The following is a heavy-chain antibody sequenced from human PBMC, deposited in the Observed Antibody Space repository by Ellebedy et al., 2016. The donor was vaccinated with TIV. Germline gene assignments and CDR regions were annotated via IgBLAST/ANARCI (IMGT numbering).Heavy chain of an antibody. CDR2: ISAYNANT. D-gene: IGHD3-22*01. CDR1: GYTFPSYG. Sequence: AASVKVSCKASGYTFPSYGISWVRQAPGQGLEWMGWISAYNANTTFAQRLQGRVTITTDTSTSTSYMELRSLRSDDTAVYYCARDYPYYESGNYWGQGTLVTVSS. V-gene: IGHV1-18*01. J-gene: IGHJ4*02. CDR3: ARDYPYYESGNY.